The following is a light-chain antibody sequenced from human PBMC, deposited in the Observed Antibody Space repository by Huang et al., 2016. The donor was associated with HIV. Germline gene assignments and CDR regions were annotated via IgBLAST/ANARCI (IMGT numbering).Light chain of an antibody. Sequence: IILTQSPGTLSLSPGERATLSCKASQTVGSRYLAWYQQKPGQAPRLLIYGASSRASGIPDRFSGRGAGTYFTLTISRLEPDDFAMYYCQQYGDPLTFGGGTKVEIK. CDR1: QTVGSRY. V-gene: IGKV3-20*01. J-gene: IGKJ4*01. CDR3: QQYGDPLT. CDR2: GAS.